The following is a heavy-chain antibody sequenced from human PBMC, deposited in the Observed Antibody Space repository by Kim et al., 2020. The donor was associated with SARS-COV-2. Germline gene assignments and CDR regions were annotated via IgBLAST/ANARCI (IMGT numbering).Heavy chain of an antibody. V-gene: IGHV3-7*03. CDR2: IEDDGSER. CDR3: ARWHYFDT. J-gene: IGHJ4*02. Sequence: GGSLRLSCAASAFTISGFWMGWVRQAPGKGPEWVANIEDDGSERYYVDSVKGRFTISRDNAKNSLLLQRRSLRAEDTAIYYCARWHYFDTLGQGTLVTVS. CDR1: AFTISGFW.